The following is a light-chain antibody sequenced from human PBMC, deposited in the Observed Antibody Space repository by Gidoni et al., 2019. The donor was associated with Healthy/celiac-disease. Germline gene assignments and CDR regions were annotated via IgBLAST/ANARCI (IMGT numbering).Light chain of an antibody. CDR1: QSVSSC. J-gene: IGKJ4*01. V-gene: IGKV3-11*01. Sequence: EIVLTTYPATLSLSPGERATLTCRASQSVSSCLAWYKKKPGQAPRLLIYDASNRATGIPARFSRSGSGTDFTLTISSLEPEDCAVYFCQPRSNWPLTCGGGTKVEIK. CDR2: DAS. CDR3: QPRSNWPLT.